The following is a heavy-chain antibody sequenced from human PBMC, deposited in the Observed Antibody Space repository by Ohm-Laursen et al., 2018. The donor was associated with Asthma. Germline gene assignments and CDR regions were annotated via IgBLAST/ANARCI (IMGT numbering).Heavy chain of an antibody. V-gene: IGHV3-23*01. J-gene: IGHJ4*02. CDR2: ISGSGGST. CDR1: GFTFSSYA. D-gene: IGHD3-9*01. CDR3: AAQYYDILTGYTLDY. Sequence: SLRLSCVASGFTFSSYAMSWVRQAPGKGLEWVSAISGSGGSTYYADSVKGRFTISRDNSKNTLYLQMNSLRAEDTAVYYCAAQYYDILTGYTLDYWGQGTLVTVSS.